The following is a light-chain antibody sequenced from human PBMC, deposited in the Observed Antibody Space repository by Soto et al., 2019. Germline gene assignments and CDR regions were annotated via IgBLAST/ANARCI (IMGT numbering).Light chain of an antibody. V-gene: IGLV2-14*01. CDR3: ISYTNSITLYV. CDR1: SSDVGGYNY. J-gene: IGLJ1*01. Sequence: QSVLTQPASVSGSPGQSITISCTGTSSDVGGYNYVSWYQQHPDKAPKLMIYEVSNRPSGVSHRFSGSKSGNTASLTISGLQAEDEADYYCISYTNSITLYVFGTGTKVTVL. CDR2: EVS.